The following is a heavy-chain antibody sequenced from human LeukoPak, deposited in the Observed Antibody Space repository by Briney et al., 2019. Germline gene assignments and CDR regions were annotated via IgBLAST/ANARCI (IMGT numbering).Heavy chain of an antibody. J-gene: IGHJ4*02. V-gene: IGHV4-59*01. CDR3: ARVGSYSFDY. CDR2: VDNSGTS. Sequence: SETLSLTCAVYGGSFSGYYWSCIRQPPGKGLEWIGYVDNSGTSNYNPSLKSRVTISVDTSKNQFSLKLTSVTAADMAVYYCARVGSYSFDYWGQGTLVTVSS. D-gene: IGHD1-26*01. CDR1: GGSFSGYY.